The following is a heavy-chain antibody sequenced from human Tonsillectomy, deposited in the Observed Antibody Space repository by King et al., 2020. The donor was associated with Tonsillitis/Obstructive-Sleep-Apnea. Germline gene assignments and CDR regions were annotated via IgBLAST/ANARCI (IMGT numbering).Heavy chain of an antibody. CDR1: GGSISSSSYY. CDR3: ARLVDNVTFWSCYYTTYYYYMDV. Sequence: QLQESGPGLVKPSETLSLTCTVSGGSISSSSYYWGWIRQPPGKGLEWIGSIYYSGSTYYNPSLKSRVTISVETSKNQVSLKLSSVTAADTAVYYCARLVDNVTFWSCYYTTYYYYMDVWGKGTTVTVSS. D-gene: IGHD3-3*01. CDR2: IYYSGST. V-gene: IGHV4-39*01. J-gene: IGHJ6*03.